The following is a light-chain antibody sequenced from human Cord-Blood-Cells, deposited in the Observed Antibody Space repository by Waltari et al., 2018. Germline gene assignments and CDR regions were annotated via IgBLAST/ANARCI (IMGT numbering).Light chain of an antibody. J-gene: IGKJ5*01. CDR1: QSLLHSNGYNY. CDR2: LGS. V-gene: IGKV2-28*01. CDR3: MQALQTAIT. Sequence: IVMTQSPLSLPVTPGETASISCRSSQSLLHSNGYNYLDWYLQKPGQSPQLLIYLGSNRASGVPDRFSGSGSGTDFTLKISRVEAEDVGVYYCMQALQTAITFGQGTRLEIK.